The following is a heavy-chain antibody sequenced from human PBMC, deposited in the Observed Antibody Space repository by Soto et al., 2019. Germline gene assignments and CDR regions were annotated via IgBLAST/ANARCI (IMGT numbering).Heavy chain of an antibody. CDR2: ISGSGGRS. J-gene: IGHJ4*02. V-gene: IGHV3-23*01. Sequence: TGGSLRLSCAASGFTFSNYSMTWVRQGPGKGLEWVSGISGSGGRSYYADSVKGRFTISRDNSKSTLYLQMNSLRAEDTAVYYCAKAYFVWSSEQPYYFDYWGRGTLVTVSS. D-gene: IGHD3-16*01. CDR3: AKAYFVWSSEQPYYFDY. CDR1: GFTFSNYS.